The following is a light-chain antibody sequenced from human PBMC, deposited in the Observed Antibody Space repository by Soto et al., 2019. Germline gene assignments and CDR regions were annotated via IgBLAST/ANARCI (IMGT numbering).Light chain of an antibody. CDR2: DAS. CDR3: QQYEGLPLS. V-gene: IGKV1-33*01. Sequence: DIQMTQSTSSLSASVGDRVTITCQASQDISNYLNWYQQKPGKAPKLLIFDASNVETGVPSKFRGSSSGTHFTSTILSLQAQHITTYYCQQYEGLPLSFGGGTKIEI. CDR1: QDISNY. J-gene: IGKJ4*01.